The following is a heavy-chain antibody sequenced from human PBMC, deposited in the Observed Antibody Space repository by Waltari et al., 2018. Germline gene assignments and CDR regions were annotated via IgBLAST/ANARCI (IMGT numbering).Heavy chain of an antibody. J-gene: IGHJ4*02. CDR1: GSSISSTRYY. CDR2: ISYGWNS. V-gene: IGHV4-39*01. Sequence: QLQESGPGLVKPSETLSLPCPVSGSSISSTRYYWGWIRRPPGKGLEYIGSISYGWNSCYNPSLQSRVTIYVDTSKTQFSLKLSSVTAADAALYYCARHGTTRSAGFYCDNWGQGTLVTVSS. D-gene: IGHD4-17*01. CDR3: ARHGTTRSAGFYCDN.